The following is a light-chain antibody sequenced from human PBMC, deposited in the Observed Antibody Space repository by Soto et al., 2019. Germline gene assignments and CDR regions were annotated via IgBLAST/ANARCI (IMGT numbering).Light chain of an antibody. CDR1: VSNIGSNT. CDR2: TDD. V-gene: IGLV1-44*01. CDR3: AAWDDSLSGPV. Sequence: QSVLTQPPSASGTPGQRVTISCSGSVSNIGSNTVNWYQQLPGTAPKLLIYTDDQRPSGVPDRFSGSKSGTSASLAISGLRSEDEADYHCAAWDDSLSGPVFGGGTKLTVL. J-gene: IGLJ3*02.